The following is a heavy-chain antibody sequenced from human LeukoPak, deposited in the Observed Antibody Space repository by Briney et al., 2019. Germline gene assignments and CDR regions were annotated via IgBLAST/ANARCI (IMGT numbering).Heavy chain of an antibody. V-gene: IGHV4-31*03. CDR3: ARGSWIQQWWGFDY. Sequence: PSQTLSLTCTVSGGSISSGGYYWSWIRQHPGKGLEWIGYIYYSGSTYYNPSLKSRVTISVDTSKNQFSLKLSSVTAADTAVYYCARGSWIQQWWGFDYWGQGTLVTVSS. J-gene: IGHJ4*02. CDR1: GGSISSGGYY. CDR2: IYYSGST. D-gene: IGHD5-18*01.